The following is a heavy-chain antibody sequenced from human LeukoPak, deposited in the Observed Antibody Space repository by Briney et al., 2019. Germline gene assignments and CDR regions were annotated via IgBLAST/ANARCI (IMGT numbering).Heavy chain of an antibody. CDR2: INPSGGST. J-gene: IGHJ6*03. D-gene: IGHD6-13*01. CDR3: ARTPPDRDSSSWFRNYYYYYMDV. CDR1: GYTFTSYY. Sequence: GASVKVSCKASGYTFTSYYMHWVRQAPGQGLEWMGIINPSGGSTSYAQKFQGRVTMTRDMSTSTVYMELSSLRSEDTAVYYCARTPPDRDSSSWFRNYYYYYMDVWGKGTTVTVSS. V-gene: IGHV1-46*01.